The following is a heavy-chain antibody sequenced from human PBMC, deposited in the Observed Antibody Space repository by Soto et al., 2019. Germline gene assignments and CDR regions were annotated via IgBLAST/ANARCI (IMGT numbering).Heavy chain of an antibody. V-gene: IGHV3-21*01. CDR3: ARDGYSYGDAFDI. CDR1: GFTFSSYN. CDR2: ISSSSSYI. D-gene: IGHD5-18*01. J-gene: IGHJ3*02. Sequence: PXGSLRLSCAASGFTFSSYNMNWVRQAPGKGLEWVSSISSSSSYIYYADSVKGRFTISRDNAKNSLYLQMNSLRAEDTAVYYCARDGYSYGDAFDIWGQGTMVTVSS.